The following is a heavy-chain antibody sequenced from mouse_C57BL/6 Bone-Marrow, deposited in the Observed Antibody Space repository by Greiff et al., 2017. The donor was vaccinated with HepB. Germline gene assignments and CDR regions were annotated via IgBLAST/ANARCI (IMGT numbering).Heavy chain of an antibody. CDR1: GYTFTSYW. CDR3: ASIYYGNWWAMDY. D-gene: IGHD2-1*01. J-gene: IGHJ4*01. Sequence: VQLKQPGTELVKPGASVKLSCKASGYTFTSYWMHWVKQRPGQGLEWIGNINPSNGGTNYNEKFKSKATLTVDKSSSTAYMQLSSLTSEDSAVYYCASIYYGNWWAMDYWGQGTSVTVSS. V-gene: IGHV1-53*01. CDR2: INPSNGGT.